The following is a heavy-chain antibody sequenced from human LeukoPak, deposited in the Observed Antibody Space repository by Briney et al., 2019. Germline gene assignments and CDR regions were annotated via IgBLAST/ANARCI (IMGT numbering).Heavy chain of an antibody. CDR3: ARSKGGYSGYGYWFDP. CDR2: INPNSGGT. CDR1: GYTFTGYY. D-gene: IGHD5-12*01. Sequence: ASVKVSCKASGYTFTGYYMHWVRQAPGQGLEWRGWINPNSGGTNYAQKFQGWVTMTRDTSISTAYMELSRLRSDDTAVYYCARSKGGYSGYGYWFDPWGQGTLVTVSS. J-gene: IGHJ5*02. V-gene: IGHV1-2*04.